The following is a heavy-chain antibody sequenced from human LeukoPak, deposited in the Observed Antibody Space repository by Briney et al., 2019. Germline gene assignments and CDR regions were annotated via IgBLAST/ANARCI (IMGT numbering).Heavy chain of an antibody. Sequence: SETLSLTCAVSGGSIGDSYWWTWVRQPPGKGLEWIGEISHSGSTNYNPSLKGRVTISLDKSKDQFSLKVISVTAANTAVYYCASDPPGSGINFDYWGQGTLVTVSS. V-gene: IGHV4-4*02. CDR3: ASDPPGSGINFDY. CDR1: GGSIGDSYW. J-gene: IGHJ4*02. D-gene: IGHD3-10*01. CDR2: ISHSGST.